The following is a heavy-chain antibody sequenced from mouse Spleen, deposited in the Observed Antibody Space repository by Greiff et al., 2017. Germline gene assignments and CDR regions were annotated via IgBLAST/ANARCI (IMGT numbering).Heavy chain of an antibody. CDR1: GFTFSDYY. J-gene: IGHJ4*01. CDR2: INYDGSST. D-gene: IGHD2-14*01. Sequence: EVQLVESEGGLVQPGSSMKLSCTASGFTFSDYYMAWVRQVPEKGLEWVANINYDGSSTYYLDSLKSRFIISRDNAKNILYLQMSSLKSEDTATYYCARNYRYYYAMDYWGQGTSVTVSS. CDR3: ARNYRYYYAMDY. V-gene: IGHV5-16*01.